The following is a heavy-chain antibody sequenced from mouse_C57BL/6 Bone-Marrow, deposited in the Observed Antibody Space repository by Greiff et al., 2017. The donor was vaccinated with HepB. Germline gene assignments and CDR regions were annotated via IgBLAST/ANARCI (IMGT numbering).Heavy chain of an antibody. D-gene: IGHD2-3*01. CDR2: IYPGSGST. CDR1: GYTFTSYW. J-gene: IGHJ3*01. V-gene: IGHV1-55*01. CDR3: ARWDCYLARFAY. Sequence: QVQLKQPGAELVKPGASVKMSCKASGYTFTSYWITWVKQRPGQGLEWIGDIYPGSGSTNYNEKFKSKATLTVDTSSSTAYMQLSSLTSEDSAVYYWARWDCYLARFAYWGQGTLGTVSA.